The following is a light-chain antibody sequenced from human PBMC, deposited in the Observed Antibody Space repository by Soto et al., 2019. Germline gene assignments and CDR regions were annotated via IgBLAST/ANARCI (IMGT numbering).Light chain of an antibody. Sequence: EIVMTQSPVTLSVSPGERATLSCRASQSVGSNLAWYQQKPGQAPRLLLYGASTRATGIPGRFSGSGSGTEFPLTITSLQSEDLAVYYCQQHNYWPSFGQGTKLEFK. CDR3: QQHNYWPS. V-gene: IGKV3-15*01. J-gene: IGKJ2*01. CDR1: QSVGSN. CDR2: GAS.